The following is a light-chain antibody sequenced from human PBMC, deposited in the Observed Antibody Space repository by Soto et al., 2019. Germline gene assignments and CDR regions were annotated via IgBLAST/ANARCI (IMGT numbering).Light chain of an antibody. CDR2: KAS. J-gene: IGKJ1*01. Sequence: DIQMTQSPSTLSGSVGVRVTITCRASQTISSWLAWYQLKPGKAPKLLIYKASTLKSGVPSRFSGSGSGTEFTLTISSLQPDDFATYYCQHYNSYSEAFGQGTKVDIK. CDR3: QHYNSYSEA. CDR1: QTISSW. V-gene: IGKV1-5*03.